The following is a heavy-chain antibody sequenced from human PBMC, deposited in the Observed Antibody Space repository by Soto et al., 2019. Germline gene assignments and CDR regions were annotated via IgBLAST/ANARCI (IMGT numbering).Heavy chain of an antibody. CDR3: ASQYGDTAMVKTFDY. D-gene: IGHD5-18*01. CDR2: IIPIFGTA. CDR1: GGTFSSYA. V-gene: IGHV1-69*13. J-gene: IGHJ4*02. Sequence: SVKVSCKASGGTFSSYAISWVRQAPGQGLEWMGGIIPIFGTANYAQKFQGRVTITADESTSTAYMELSSLRSEDTAVYYCASQYGDTAMVKTFDYWGQGTLVTVSS.